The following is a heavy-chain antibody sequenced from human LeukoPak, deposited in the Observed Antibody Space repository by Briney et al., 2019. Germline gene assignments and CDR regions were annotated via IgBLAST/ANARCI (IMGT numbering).Heavy chain of an antibody. V-gene: IGHV4-59*01. D-gene: IGHD1-7*01. CDR3: ARGGWELFDY. CDR1: GGPISSYY. Sequence: PSETLSLTCTVSGGPISSYYWSWIRQPLGKGLEWIGYIYYSGSTNYNPSLKSRVTISVDTSKNQFSLKLNSVTAADTAVYYCARGGWELFDYWGQGTLVTVSS. J-gene: IGHJ4*02. CDR2: IYYSGST.